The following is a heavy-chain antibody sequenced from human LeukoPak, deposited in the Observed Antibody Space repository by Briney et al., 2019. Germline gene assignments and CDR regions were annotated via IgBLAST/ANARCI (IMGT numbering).Heavy chain of an antibody. Sequence: GRSLRLSCAVSGFTFSSYGMHWVRQAPGKGLEWMAVISYDGTNKYYADSVKGRFTISRDNSKNTLYLQMNSLRAEDTAVYYCAKDLDYDFWSGLGNWGQGTLVTVSS. V-gene: IGHV3-30*18. CDR1: GFTFSSYG. D-gene: IGHD3-3*01. CDR2: ISYDGTNK. CDR3: AKDLDYDFWSGLGN. J-gene: IGHJ4*02.